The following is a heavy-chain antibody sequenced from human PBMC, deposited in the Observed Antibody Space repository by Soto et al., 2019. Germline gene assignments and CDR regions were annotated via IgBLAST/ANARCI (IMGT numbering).Heavy chain of an antibody. Sequence: QVQLVQSGAEVKKPGAAVKVSCKASGYTFTSYDINWVRQATGQGLEWMGRMNPNSGNTGYAQKFQGRVTMTRNTSISTAYIELSSRRSEDTAVYYCAREKTSYGMDVWGQGTTVTVSS. CDR3: AREKTSYGMDV. J-gene: IGHJ6*02. V-gene: IGHV1-8*01. CDR2: MNPNSGNT. CDR1: GYTFTSYD.